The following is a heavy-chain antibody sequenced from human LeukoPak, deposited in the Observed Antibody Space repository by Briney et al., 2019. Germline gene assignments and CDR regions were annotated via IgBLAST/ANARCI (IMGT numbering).Heavy chain of an antibody. V-gene: IGHV4-31*03. CDR2: IYYSGST. J-gene: IGHJ4*02. CDR1: GGSISSGGYS. Sequence: SETLSLTCTVSGGSISSGGYSWSWIRQHPGKGLEWIGYIYYSGSTYYNPSLKSRVTISVDTSKNQFSLKLSSVTAADTAVYYCAREAKSPYYYGSGSYYNPCYFDYWGQGTLVTVSS. CDR3: AREAKSPYYYGSGSYYNPCYFDY. D-gene: IGHD3-10*01.